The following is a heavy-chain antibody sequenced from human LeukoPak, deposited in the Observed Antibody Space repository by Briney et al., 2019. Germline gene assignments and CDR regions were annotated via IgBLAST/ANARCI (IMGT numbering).Heavy chain of an antibody. Sequence: ASVKVSCKASGYTFTGYYMHWVRQAPGQRLEWMGWINAGNGNTKYSQEFQGRVTITRDTYASTAYMCLSSLRSEDMAVYYCARGIAARKYNWFDPWGQGTLVTVSS. CDR3: ARGIAARKYNWFDP. CDR2: INAGNGNT. CDR1: GYTFTGYY. V-gene: IGHV1-3*03. D-gene: IGHD6-6*01. J-gene: IGHJ5*02.